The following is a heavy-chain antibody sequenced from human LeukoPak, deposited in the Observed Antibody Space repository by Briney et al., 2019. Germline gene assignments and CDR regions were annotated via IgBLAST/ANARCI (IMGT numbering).Heavy chain of an antibody. J-gene: IGHJ4*02. D-gene: IGHD3-10*01. CDR2: LNSDGSST. CDR1: GFIFSDYW. Sequence: GGSLRLSCAATGFIFSDYWMHWVRQAPGKGLVWVSRLNSDGSSTIYADSVKGRFTISRDNAKNTLYLQMNSLRAEDTAVYYCARGLGGTGDHWGQGTLVTVSS. V-gene: IGHV3-74*01. CDR3: ARGLGGTGDH.